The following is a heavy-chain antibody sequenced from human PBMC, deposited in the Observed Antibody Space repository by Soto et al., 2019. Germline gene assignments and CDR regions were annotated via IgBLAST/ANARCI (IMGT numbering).Heavy chain of an antibody. Sequence: GASVKVSCKASGYTFTGYYMHWVRQAPGQGLEWMGWINPNSGGTNYAQKFQGRVTMTRDTSISTAYMELSRLRSDDTAVYYCATLGMRITIFGVAPDYWGQGTLVTVSS. J-gene: IGHJ4*02. D-gene: IGHD3-3*01. CDR3: ATLGMRITIFGVAPDY. CDR2: INPNSGGT. V-gene: IGHV1-2*02. CDR1: GYTFTGYY.